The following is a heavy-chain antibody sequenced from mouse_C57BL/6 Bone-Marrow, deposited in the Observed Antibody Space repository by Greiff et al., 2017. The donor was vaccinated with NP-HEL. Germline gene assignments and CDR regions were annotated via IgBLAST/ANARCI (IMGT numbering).Heavy chain of an antibody. D-gene: IGHD1-1*01. CDR2: IYPRDGST. Sequence: VKLVESGPELVKPGASVKLSCKASGYTFTSYDINWVKQRPGQGLEWIGWIYPRDGSTKYNEKFKGKATLTVDTSSSTAYMELHSLTSEDSAVYFCARGYYYGSSPYYFDYWGQGTTLTVSS. J-gene: IGHJ2*01. CDR3: ARGYYYGSSPYYFDY. CDR1: GYTFTSYD. V-gene: IGHV1-85*01.